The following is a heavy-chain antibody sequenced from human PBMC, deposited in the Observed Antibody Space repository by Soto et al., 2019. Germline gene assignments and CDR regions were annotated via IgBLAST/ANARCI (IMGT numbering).Heavy chain of an antibody. J-gene: IGHJ4*02. D-gene: IGHD4-17*01. Sequence: QITLKESGPTLVKPTQTLTLTCTFSGFSLSTTGVGVGWIRQPPGKALDWLALIYWDDDKRSSPSLKSRPTIXTXXTTNQVVLTLTNMDPIATATYYCVHATPETTGGDYGGQGTLVTVSS. V-gene: IGHV2-5*02. CDR3: VHATPETTGGDY. CDR2: IYWDDDK. CDR1: GFSLSTTGVG.